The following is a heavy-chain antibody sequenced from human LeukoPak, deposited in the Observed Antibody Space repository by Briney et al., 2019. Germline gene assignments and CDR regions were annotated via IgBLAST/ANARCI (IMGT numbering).Heavy chain of an antibody. D-gene: IGHD2-15*01. V-gene: IGHV1-69*04. J-gene: IGHJ5*02. CDR1: GGTFNTYA. CDR2: IIPIVNIA. CDR3: ARRDCSGGSCYAGWFDP. Sequence: GASVKVSCKASGGTFNTYAISWVRQAPGQGLEWMGRIIPIVNIANYAQNFQGRVTITADKSTTTAYMELSSLRSEDTAVYYCARRDCSGGSCYAGWFDPWGQGTLVTVSS.